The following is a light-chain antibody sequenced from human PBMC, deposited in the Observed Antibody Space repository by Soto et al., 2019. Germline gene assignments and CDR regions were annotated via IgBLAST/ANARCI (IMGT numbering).Light chain of an antibody. CDR3: QQFNAYPLT. CDR2: AAS. V-gene: IGKV1-9*01. J-gene: IGKJ4*01. CDR1: QGISDY. Sequence: DIQLTQSPSFLSASVGDRATISCRASQGISDYFAWYQQKPGKAPKLLIYAASTLQSGVPSRFSGSASGTEFTLTISSPQPEDFATYFCQQFNAYPLTFGGGTKLEIK.